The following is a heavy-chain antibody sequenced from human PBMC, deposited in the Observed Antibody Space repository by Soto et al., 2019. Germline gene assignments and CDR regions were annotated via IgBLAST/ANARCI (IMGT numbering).Heavy chain of an antibody. V-gene: IGHV3-23*01. Sequence: EVQLLESGGGLVQPGGSLRLSCAASGFTFSSYAMSWVHQAPGKGLEWVSAISGSGGSTYYADSVKGRFTISRDNSKNTLYLQMNSLRAEDTAVYYCAKVYPPTWEPRYYFDYWGQGTLVTVSS. CDR3: AKVYPPTWEPRYYFDY. D-gene: IGHD1-26*01. J-gene: IGHJ4*02. CDR2: ISGSGGST. CDR1: GFTFSSYA.